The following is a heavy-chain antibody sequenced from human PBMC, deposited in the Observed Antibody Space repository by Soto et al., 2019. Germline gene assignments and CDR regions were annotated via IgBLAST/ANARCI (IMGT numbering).Heavy chain of an antibody. CDR2: IRSKANSYAT. Sequence: GGSLRLSCAASGFTFSGSAMHWVRQASGKGLEWVGRIRSKANSYATAYAASVKGRFTISRDDSKNTAYLQMNSLKTEDTAVYYCTRDYSNPPYYYYYYMEDWGKGTTVTVSS. J-gene: IGHJ6*03. V-gene: IGHV3-73*01. D-gene: IGHD4-4*01. CDR3: TRDYSNPPYYYYYYMED. CDR1: GFTFSGSA.